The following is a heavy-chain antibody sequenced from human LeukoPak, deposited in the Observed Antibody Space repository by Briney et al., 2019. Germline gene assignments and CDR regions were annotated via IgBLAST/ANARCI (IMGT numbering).Heavy chain of an antibody. CDR2: IIPIFGTA. CDR3: ARMYYDFWSGYYSYYYYGMDV. J-gene: IGHJ6*02. D-gene: IGHD3-3*01. Sequence: ASVKVSCKASGGTFSSYAISWVRQAPGQGLEWMGGIIPIFGTANYAQKFQGRVTITADESTSTAYMELSSLRSEDTAVYYCARMYYDFWSGYYSYYYYGMDVWGQGTTVTVSS. V-gene: IGHV1-69*13. CDR1: GGTFSSYA.